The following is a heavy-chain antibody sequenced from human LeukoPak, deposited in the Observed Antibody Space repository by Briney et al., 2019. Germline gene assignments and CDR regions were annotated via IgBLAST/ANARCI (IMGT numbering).Heavy chain of an antibody. J-gene: IGHJ4*02. Sequence: SETLSLTCTVSDVSSSSGDYYWNWIRQPPGKGLEWIGYTFYSGSAYYNPSLKSRVTISLDTSKNQFSLMLSSVTAADTAVYYRARSHSSGYNWNLDLDYWGQGTLVTVSS. V-gene: IGHV4-30-4*01. D-gene: IGHD1-7*01. CDR3: ARSHSSGYNWNLDLDY. CDR1: DVSSSSGDYY. CDR2: TFYSGSA.